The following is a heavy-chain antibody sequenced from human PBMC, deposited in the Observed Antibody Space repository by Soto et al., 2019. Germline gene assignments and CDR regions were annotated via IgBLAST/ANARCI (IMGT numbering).Heavy chain of an antibody. J-gene: IGHJ4*02. CDR3: ARDFVIVGATRGSD. D-gene: IGHD1-26*01. CDR2: ISYDGSNK. CDR1: GFTFSSYA. Sequence: QVQLVESGGGVVQPGRSLRLSCAASGFTFSSYAMHWVRQAPGKGLEWVAVISYDGSNKYYADSVKGRFTISRDNSKHTLYLQMNSLRAEDTAVYYCARDFVIVGATRGSDWGQGTLVTVSS. V-gene: IGHV3-30-3*01.